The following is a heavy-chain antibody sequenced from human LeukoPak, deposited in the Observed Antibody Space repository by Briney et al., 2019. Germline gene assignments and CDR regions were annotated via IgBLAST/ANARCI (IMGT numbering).Heavy chain of an antibody. V-gene: IGHV4-34*11. CDR3: AKLTTSYGDYALEY. Sequence: SETLSLTCAVYGGSFSGYYWSWIRQSPGKGLEWIAFFYYTGPTTHNPSLNSRVTISVDTSKNQFSLNLTAVTAADTAVYYCAKLTTSYGDYALEYWGQGVLVTVSS. CDR2: FYYTGPT. D-gene: IGHD4-17*01. J-gene: IGHJ4*02. CDR1: GGSFSGYY.